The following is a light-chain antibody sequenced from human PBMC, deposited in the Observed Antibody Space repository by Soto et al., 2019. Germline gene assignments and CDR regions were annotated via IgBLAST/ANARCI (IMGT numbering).Light chain of an antibody. CDR1: SSNLGANYD. V-gene: IGLV1-40*01. CDR3: QSYDSSLSRI. Sequence: QLVLTQPPSVSGAPGQRVTISCTGSSSNLGANYDVHWYQQLPGTAPKLLIYGINNRPSGVPDRFSGSKSGTSASLAITGLQAEDEADYYCQSYDSSLSRIFGTGTKLTVL. CDR2: GIN. J-gene: IGLJ1*01.